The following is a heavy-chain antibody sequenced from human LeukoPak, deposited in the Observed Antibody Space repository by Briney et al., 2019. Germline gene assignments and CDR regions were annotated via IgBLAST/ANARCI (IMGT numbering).Heavy chain of an antibody. CDR1: GGSFSGYY. V-gene: IGHV4-34*01. J-gene: IGHJ4*02. Sequence: SETLSLTCAVYGGSFSGYYWSWIRQPPGKGLEWIGEINHSGSTNYNPPLKSRVTISVDTSKNRFSLKLSSVTAADTAVYYCARLTLTGSLNWGQGTLVTVSS. D-gene: IGHD7-27*01. CDR2: INHSGST. CDR3: ARLTLTGSLN.